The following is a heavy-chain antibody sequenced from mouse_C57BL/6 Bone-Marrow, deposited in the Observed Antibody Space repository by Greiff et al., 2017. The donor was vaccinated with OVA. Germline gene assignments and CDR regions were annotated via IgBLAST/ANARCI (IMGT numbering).Heavy chain of an antibody. CDR3: ARREFTSYFDY. CDR1: GFTFSDYG. D-gene: IGHD1-1*01. J-gene: IGHJ2*01. V-gene: IGHV5-17*01. CDR2: ISSGSSTI. Sequence: EVKLMESGGGLVQPGGSLKLSCAASGFTFSDYGMHWVRQAPEKGLEWVAYISSGSSTIYYADTVKGRFTISRDNAKNTLFLQMTSLRSEDTAMYYCARREFTSYFDYWGQGTTLTVSS.